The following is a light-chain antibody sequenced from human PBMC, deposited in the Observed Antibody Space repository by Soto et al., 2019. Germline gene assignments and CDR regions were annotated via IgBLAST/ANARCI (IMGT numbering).Light chain of an antibody. Sequence: DIQMTQSPSSLSASVGDRVTITCQASQDISNYLNWYQQKQGKAPKLLIYDASNLETGVPSRFSGSGSGTEFTFTISSLQSEDIATYYCQQYDNLPLTFGGGTKVEIK. J-gene: IGKJ4*01. V-gene: IGKV1-33*01. CDR1: QDISNY. CDR3: QQYDNLPLT. CDR2: DAS.